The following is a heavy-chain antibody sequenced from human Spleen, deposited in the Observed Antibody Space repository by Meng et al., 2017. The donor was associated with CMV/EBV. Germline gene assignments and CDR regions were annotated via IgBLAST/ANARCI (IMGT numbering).Heavy chain of an antibody. Sequence: SETLSLTCAVSGGSISSSNWWSWIRQPPGKGLEWIGEINHSGSTNYNPSLKSRVTISVDTSKNQFSLKLTSVTAADTAVYYCAREVITASGYFDNWGQGKLVTVSS. D-gene: IGHD6-13*01. CDR3: AREVITASGYFDN. V-gene: IGHV4-4*02. J-gene: IGHJ4*02. CDR1: GGSISSSNW. CDR2: INHSGST.